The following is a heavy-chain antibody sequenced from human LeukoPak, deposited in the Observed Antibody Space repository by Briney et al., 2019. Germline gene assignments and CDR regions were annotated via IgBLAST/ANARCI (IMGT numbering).Heavy chain of an antibody. CDR1: GFTVSSNY. D-gene: IGHD3-22*01. J-gene: IGHJ6*02. CDR3: ARDSYYYDSSGSRAAGMDV. CDR2: IYSGGST. Sequence: GGSLRLSCAASGFTVSSNYMSWVRQAPGKGLEWVSVIYSGGSTYYADSVKGRFTISRDNSKNTLYLQMNSLRAEDTAVYYCARDSYYYDSSGSRAAGMDVWGQGTTVSVSS. V-gene: IGHV3-53*01.